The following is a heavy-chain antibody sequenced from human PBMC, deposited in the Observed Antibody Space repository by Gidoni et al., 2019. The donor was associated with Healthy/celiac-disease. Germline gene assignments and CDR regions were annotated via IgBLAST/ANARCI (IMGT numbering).Heavy chain of an antibody. CDR2: ISGSGGST. CDR3: AKDSHTPRITIFGVVIINAFDI. V-gene: IGHV3-23*01. CDR1: GFTFSSYA. D-gene: IGHD3-3*01. Sequence: EVQLLESGGGLVQPGGSLRISCAASGFTFSSYAMSWVRQAPGKGLEWVSAISGSGGSTYYADSVKGRFTISRDNSKNTLYLQMNSLRAEDTAVYYCAKDSHTPRITIFGVVIINAFDIWGQGTMVTVSS. J-gene: IGHJ3*02.